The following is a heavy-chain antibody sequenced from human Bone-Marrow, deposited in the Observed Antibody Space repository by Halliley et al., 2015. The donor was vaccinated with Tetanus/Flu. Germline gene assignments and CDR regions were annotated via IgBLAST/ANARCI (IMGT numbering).Heavy chain of an antibody. CDR1: GISFRHYT. V-gene: IGHV3-21*01. J-gene: IGHJ2*01. Sequence: SLRLSCTGSGISFRHYTMNWVRQAPGKGLEWVASIRTRSNDIHYADSMKGRITLSRDPADESLSLHMNSLRGEDSAIYFCARDNSFYPSSDWVFDLWGRGTLVTVSS. CDR3: ARDNSFYPSSDWVFDL. D-gene: IGHD6-6*01. CDR2: IRTRSNDI.